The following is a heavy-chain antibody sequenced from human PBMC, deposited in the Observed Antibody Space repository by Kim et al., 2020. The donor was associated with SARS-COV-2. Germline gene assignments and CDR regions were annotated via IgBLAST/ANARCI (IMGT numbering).Heavy chain of an antibody. Sequence: SETLSLTCTVSGGSISSYYWSWIRQPPGKGLEWIGYIYYSGSTNYNPSLKSRVTISVDTSKNQFSLKLSSVTAADTAVYYCARDALGYCSSTSCNHAFDIWGDGTMGTVSP. D-gene: IGHD2-2*01. CDR2: IYYSGST. J-gene: IGHJ3*02. CDR3: ARDALGYCSSTSCNHAFDI. CDR1: GGSISSYY. V-gene: IGHV4-59*01.